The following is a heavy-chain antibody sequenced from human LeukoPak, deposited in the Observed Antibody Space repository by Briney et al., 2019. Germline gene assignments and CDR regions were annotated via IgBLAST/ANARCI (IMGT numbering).Heavy chain of an antibody. CDR1: GFTFSSYG. J-gene: IGHJ6*02. CDR3: ARAVLGDYGMGV. V-gene: IGHV3-33*01. D-gene: IGHD3-16*01. CDR2: IWYDGSNK. Sequence: GGSLRLSCAASGFTFSSYGMHWVRQAPGKGLEWVAVIWYDGSNKYYADSVKGRFTISRDNSKNTLYLQMNSLRAEDTAVYYCARAVLGDYGMGVWGQGTTVTVSS.